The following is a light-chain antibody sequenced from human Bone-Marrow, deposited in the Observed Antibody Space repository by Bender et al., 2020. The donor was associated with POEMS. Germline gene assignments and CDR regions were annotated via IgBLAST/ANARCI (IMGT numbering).Light chain of an antibody. CDR3: SSWDDSLSGWV. J-gene: IGLJ3*02. CDR2: SNY. Sequence: VNWYQHLPGTAPRLVVYSNYQRPSGVPARFSGFKSGTSASLAISHIQSEDEGDYYCSSWDDSLSGWVFGGGTKLTVL. V-gene: IGLV1-44*01.